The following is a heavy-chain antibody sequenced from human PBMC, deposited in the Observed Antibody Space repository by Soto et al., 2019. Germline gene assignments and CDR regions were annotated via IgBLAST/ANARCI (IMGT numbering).Heavy chain of an antibody. CDR2: ISGSGGST. CDR1: GFTFSSYA. CDR3: AKGNGGGAVGYGMDV. J-gene: IGHJ6*02. V-gene: IGHV3-23*01. D-gene: IGHD6-19*01. Sequence: EVQLLESGGGLVQPGGSLRLSCAASGFTFSSYAMSWVRQAPGKGLEWVSAISGSGGSTYYADSVKGRFNITRDNSKNTRYRKMNSLRAKDKALYYCAKGNGGGAVGYGMDVWGQGTTVTVSS.